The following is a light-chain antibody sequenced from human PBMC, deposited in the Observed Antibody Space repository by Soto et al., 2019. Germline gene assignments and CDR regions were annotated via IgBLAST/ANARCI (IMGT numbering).Light chain of an antibody. CDR3: QQYYSYPPF. Sequence: AIRMTQSPSSLSASTGDRVTITCRASQGISSYLAWYQQKPGKAPKLLIYAASTLQSGVPSSFSGSGSGTDFTLTISCLQSEDFATYYCQQYYSYPPFFGPGTKVDIK. CDR1: QGISSY. CDR2: AAS. V-gene: IGKV1-8*01. J-gene: IGKJ3*01.